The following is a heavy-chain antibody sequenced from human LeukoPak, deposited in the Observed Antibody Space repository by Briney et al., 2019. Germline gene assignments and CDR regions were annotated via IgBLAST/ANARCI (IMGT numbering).Heavy chain of an antibody. J-gene: IGHJ4*02. CDR1: GFTFSSYD. CDR3: ARDRTYYYDSSGYPTYFDY. CDR2: MGTAGDT. D-gene: IGHD3-22*01. Sequence: GGSLRLSCAASGFTFSSYDMHWVRQATGKGLEWVSAMGTAGDTYYPGSVKGRFTISRENAKNSLYLQMNSLRAGDTAVYYCARDRTYYYDSSGYPTYFDYWGQGTLVTVSS. V-gene: IGHV3-13*01.